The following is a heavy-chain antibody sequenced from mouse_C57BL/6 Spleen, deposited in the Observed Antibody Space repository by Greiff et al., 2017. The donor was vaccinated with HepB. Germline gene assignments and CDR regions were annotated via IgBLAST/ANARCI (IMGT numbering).Heavy chain of an antibody. CDR3: ARLLYYGSSYFDY. V-gene: IGHV1-50*01. D-gene: IGHD1-1*01. CDR2: IDPSDSYT. CDR1: GYTFTSYW. Sequence: VQLQQPGAELVKPGASVKLSCKASGYTFTSYWMQWVKQRPGQGLEWIGEIDPSDSYTNYNQKFKGKATLTVDTSSSTAYMQLSSLTSEDSAVYDCARLLYYGSSYFDYWGQGTTLTVSS. J-gene: IGHJ2*01.